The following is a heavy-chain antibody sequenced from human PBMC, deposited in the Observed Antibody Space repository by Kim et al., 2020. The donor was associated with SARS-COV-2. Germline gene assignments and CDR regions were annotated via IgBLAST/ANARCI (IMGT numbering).Heavy chain of an antibody. Sequence: SETLSLTCTVSGGSISSGGYYWSWIRQHPGKGLEWIGYIYYSGSTYYNPSLKSRVTISVDTSKNQFSLKLSSVTAADTAVYYCARDSPPEGYVKGTFDIWGQGTMVTVSS. J-gene: IGHJ3*02. CDR3: ARDSPPEGYVKGTFDI. CDR1: GGSISSGGYY. D-gene: IGHD3-10*02. V-gene: IGHV4-31*03. CDR2: IYYSGST.